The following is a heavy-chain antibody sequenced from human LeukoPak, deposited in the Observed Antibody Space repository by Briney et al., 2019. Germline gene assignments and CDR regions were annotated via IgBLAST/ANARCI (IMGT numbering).Heavy chain of an antibody. CDR1: GYTFTSYY. D-gene: IGHD3-3*01. V-gene: IGHV1-46*01. CDR2: INPSGGST. Sequence: GASVKVSCKASGYTFTSYYMHWVRQAPGQGLEWMGIINPSGGSTSYAQKFQGRVTMTRDTSTSTVYMELSSLRSEDTAVYYCARSPGEWLLWTYYYYGMDVWGQGTTVTVSS. J-gene: IGHJ6*02. CDR3: ARSPGEWLLWTYYYYGMDV.